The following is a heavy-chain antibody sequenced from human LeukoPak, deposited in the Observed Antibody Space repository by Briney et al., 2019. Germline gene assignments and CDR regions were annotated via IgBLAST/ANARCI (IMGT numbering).Heavy chain of an antibody. J-gene: IGHJ2*01. CDR1: GFAFNLYG. CDR2: ISGSAVGT. D-gene: IGHD3-16*01. Sequence: GESLRLSCAASGFAFNLYGMAWVRQAPGKGLEWVSGISGSAVGTYYSDSVKGRFTISRDNPKNVLFLQMNNLRVEDTAVYFCAKLGTYWYFDVWGRGTLVTVSS. V-gene: IGHV3-23*01. CDR3: AKLGTYWYFDV.